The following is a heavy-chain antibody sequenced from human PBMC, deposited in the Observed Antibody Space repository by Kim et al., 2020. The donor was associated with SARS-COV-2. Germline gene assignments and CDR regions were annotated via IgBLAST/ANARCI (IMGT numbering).Heavy chain of an antibody. D-gene: IGHD6-13*01. CDR1: GFSFRTNY. Sequence: GGSLRLSCAASGFSFRTNYMSWVRQAPGKGLEWVSVVYPSGDTYYGDSVRGRFTVSRDNSKNTVYLQMDRLGAEDAALYYCARGRDEGISPLDPWGPGA. J-gene: IGHJ5*02. CDR3: ARGRDEGISPLDP. CDR2: VYPSGDT. V-gene: IGHV3-66*01.